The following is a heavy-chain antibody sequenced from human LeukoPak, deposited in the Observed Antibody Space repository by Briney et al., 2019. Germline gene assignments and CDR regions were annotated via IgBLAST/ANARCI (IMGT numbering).Heavy chain of an antibody. CDR3: AKDREGTIADYFDY. CDR2: VNSDGSTT. CDR1: GFPFSNYW. V-gene: IGHV3-74*01. J-gene: IGHJ4*02. Sequence: GGSLRLSCAASGFPFSNYWMHWVRQAPGKGLVWVSRVNSDGSTTNYADSVKGRFTISRDNSKNTLYLQMNSLRGEDTAVYYCAKDREGTIADYFDYWGQGTLVTVSS. D-gene: IGHD1-7*01.